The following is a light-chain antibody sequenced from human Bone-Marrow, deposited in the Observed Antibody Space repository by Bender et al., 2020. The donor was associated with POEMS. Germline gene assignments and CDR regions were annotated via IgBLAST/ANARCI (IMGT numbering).Light chain of an antibody. Sequence: QSALTQPASVSGSPGQSITISCTGTNSDIGVYNYVSWYQHHPGTAPKLMIFDVSNRPSGVSDRFSGSKSGNTASLTISGLQAADEADYYCSSYTSSSTSVFGGGTKLTVL. J-gene: IGLJ3*02. CDR2: DVS. CDR3: SSYTSSSTSV. V-gene: IGLV2-14*03. CDR1: NSDIGVYNY.